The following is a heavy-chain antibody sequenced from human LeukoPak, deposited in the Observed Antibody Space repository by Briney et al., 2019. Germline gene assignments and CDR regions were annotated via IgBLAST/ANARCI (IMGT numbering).Heavy chain of an antibody. CDR1: GGSISSYY. CDR3: ARGGGRFYYYYYYMDV. CDR2: IYYGGST. D-gene: IGHD3-16*01. Sequence: SETLSLTCTVSGGSISSYYWSWIRQPPGKGLEWIGYIYYGGSTNYNPSLKSRVTISVDTSKNQFSLKLSSVTAADTAVYYCARGGGRFYYYYYYMDVWGKGTTVTVSS. V-gene: IGHV4-59*01. J-gene: IGHJ6*03.